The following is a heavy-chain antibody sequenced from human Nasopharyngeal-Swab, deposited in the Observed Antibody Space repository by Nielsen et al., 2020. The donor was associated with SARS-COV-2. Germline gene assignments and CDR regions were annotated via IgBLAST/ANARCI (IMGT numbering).Heavy chain of an antibody. J-gene: IGHJ4*02. CDR1: GFTFSSYA. Sequence: GGSLRLSCAASGFTFSSYAMHWVRQAPGKGLEGVAVISSDGSNKYYADSVKGRFTISRDNSKNTLYLQMNRLRAEDTAVYCAREGVAATPYCDYWGQGTLVTVSS. V-gene: IGHV3-30-3*01. CDR2: ISSDGSNK. CDR3: AREGVAATPYCDY. D-gene: IGHD2-15*01.